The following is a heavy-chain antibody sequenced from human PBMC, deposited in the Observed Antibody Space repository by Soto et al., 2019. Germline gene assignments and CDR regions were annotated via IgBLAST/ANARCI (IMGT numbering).Heavy chain of an antibody. V-gene: IGHV3-15*07. Sequence: GGSLRLSCAASGFTFSNAWMNWVRQAPGKGLEWVGRIKSKTDGGTTDYAAPVKGRFTITRDDSKNTLYLQMNSLKTEDTAVYYCTTYILVLATGWGYWGQGTLVTVSS. J-gene: IGHJ4*02. D-gene: IGHD5-12*01. CDR3: TTYILVLATGWGY. CDR1: GFTFSNAW. CDR2: IKSKTDGGTT.